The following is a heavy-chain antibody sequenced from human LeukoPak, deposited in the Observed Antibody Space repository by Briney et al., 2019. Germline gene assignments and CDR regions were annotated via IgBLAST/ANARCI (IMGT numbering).Heavy chain of an antibody. D-gene: IGHD5-12*01. V-gene: IGHV4-30-4*08. CDR3: ARDYSGYDSLYYYYYYMDV. J-gene: IGHJ6*03. Sequence: SQTLSLTCTVSGGSISSGDYYWSWIRQPPGTGLEWIGYIYYSGSTYYNPSLKSRVTISVDTSKNQFSLKLSSVTAADTAVYYCARDYSGYDSLYYYYYYMDVWGKGTTVTVSS. CDR1: GGSISSGDYY. CDR2: IYYSGST.